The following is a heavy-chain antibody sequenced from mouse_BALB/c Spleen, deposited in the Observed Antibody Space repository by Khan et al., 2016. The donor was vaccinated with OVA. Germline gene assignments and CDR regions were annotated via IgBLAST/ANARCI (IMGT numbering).Heavy chain of an antibody. CDR2: ISPGSGDT. CDR1: GYTFTDYY. D-gene: IGHD1-2*01. J-gene: IGHJ3*01. Sequence: QVQLKQSGAELARPGASVKLSCKASGYTFTDYYINWVKQRTGQGLEWIGEISPGSGDTYYTERFKGKATLTADKSSSTAYMQLSSLTSEASAVYFCARRNYFGYTFAYWGQGTLGTVSA. V-gene: IGHV1-77*01. CDR3: ARRNYFGYTFAY.